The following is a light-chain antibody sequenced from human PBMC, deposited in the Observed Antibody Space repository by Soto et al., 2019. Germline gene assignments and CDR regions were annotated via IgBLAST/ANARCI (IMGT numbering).Light chain of an antibody. CDR3: CSYAGSNTYV. Sequence: QSALTQPASVSGSPGQSITISCTGTSSDVGSYDLVSWYQQHPGKPPKLMIYEGTKRPSGISNRFSGSKSGNTASLTISGLQAEDETDYYCCSYAGSNTYVFGTGTKVTV. V-gene: IGLV2-23*01. J-gene: IGLJ1*01. CDR2: EGT. CDR1: SSDVGSYDL.